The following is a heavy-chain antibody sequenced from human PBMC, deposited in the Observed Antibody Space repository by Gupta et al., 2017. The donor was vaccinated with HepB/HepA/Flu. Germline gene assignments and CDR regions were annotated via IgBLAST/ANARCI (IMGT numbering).Heavy chain of an antibody. CDR1: GFAFTSYE. J-gene: IGHJ4*02. D-gene: IGHD2-21*02. V-gene: IGHV3-48*03. CDR3: ARFYCGGDCYIDY. CDR2: ISSSGSTI. Sequence: EVQLVESGGGLVQPGGALSLSCAASGFAFTSYERNWVRQAPGKGLEWVSYISSSGSTIYYADSVKGRFTISRDNAKNSLHLQMNSLRAEDTAVYYCARFYCGGDCYIDYWGQGTLVTVSS.